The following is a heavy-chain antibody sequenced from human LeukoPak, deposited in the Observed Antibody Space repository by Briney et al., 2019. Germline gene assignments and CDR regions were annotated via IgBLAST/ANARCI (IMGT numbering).Heavy chain of an antibody. CDR3: ARDLWVVPAAIWDP. D-gene: IGHD2-2*02. V-gene: IGHV3-21*01. Sequence: PGGSLRLSCAASGFTFSSYSMNWVRQAPGKGLEWVSSISSSSSYIYYADSVKGRFTISRDNAKNSLYLQMNSLRAEDTAVYYCARDLWVVPAAIWDPWGQGTLVTVSS. CDR2: ISSSSSYI. CDR1: GFTFSSYS. J-gene: IGHJ5*02.